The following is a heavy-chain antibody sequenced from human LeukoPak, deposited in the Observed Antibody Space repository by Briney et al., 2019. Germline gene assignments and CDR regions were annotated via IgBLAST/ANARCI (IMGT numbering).Heavy chain of an antibody. CDR2: IRYDGSNK. V-gene: IGHV3-30*02. CDR3: AKATGVRFLEWLSSFDY. J-gene: IGHJ4*02. CDR1: GFTFSSYG. D-gene: IGHD3-3*01. Sequence: GGSLRLSCAASGFTFSSYGMHWVRQAPGKGLEWVAFIRYDGSNKYYADSVKGRSTISRDNSKNTLYLQMNSLRAEDTAVYYCAKATGVRFLEWLSSFDYWGQGTLVTVSS.